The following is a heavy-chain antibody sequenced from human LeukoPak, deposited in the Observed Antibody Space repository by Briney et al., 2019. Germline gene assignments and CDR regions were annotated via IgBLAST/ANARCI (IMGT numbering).Heavy chain of an antibody. D-gene: IGHD3-16*01. J-gene: IGHJ4*02. V-gene: IGHV3-33*08. CDR3: GRDSLGGDY. Sequence: GGSLRLSCAASGFSFSTFGMHWARRAPGKGLEWVAVIWNDGSKKFYAESVKGRFTISRDNSQNTLYLQMNRLRAEDTAVYYCGRDSLGGDYWGQGTTVTVSS. CDR2: IWNDGSKK. CDR1: GFSFSTFG.